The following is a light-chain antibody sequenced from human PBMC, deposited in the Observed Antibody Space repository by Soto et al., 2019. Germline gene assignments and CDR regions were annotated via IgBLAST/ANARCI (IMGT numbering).Light chain of an antibody. CDR3: KQYYSIPLT. V-gene: IGKV4-1*01. J-gene: IGKJ4*01. CDR1: QSVXYSSNNKNY. CDR2: WAS. Sequence: DIQLAQSPSSLASSLGERATINCKSSQSVXYSSNNKNYLAWYQQKPGQPPKLLIYWASTRESGVPDRFSGSGSGTDFTLTISSLQAEDVAVYYCKQYYSIPLTFGGGTKV.